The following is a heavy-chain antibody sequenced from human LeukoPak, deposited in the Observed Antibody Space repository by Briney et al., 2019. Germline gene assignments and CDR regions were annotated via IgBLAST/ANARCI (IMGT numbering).Heavy chain of an antibody. V-gene: IGHV3-30-3*01. CDR1: GFTFSSYA. Sequence: GGSLRLSCAASGFTFSSYAMHWVRQAPGKGLEWVAVISYDGSNKYYADSVKGRFTISRDNSKNTLYLQMNSLRAEDTAVYYCARDLLSTPEAVAGTCWGQGTLVTVSS. CDR3: ARDLLSTPEAVAGTC. D-gene: IGHD6-19*01. J-gene: IGHJ4*02. CDR2: ISYDGSNK.